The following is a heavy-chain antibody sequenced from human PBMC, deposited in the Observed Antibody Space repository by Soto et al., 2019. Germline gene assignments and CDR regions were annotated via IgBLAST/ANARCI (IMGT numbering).Heavy chain of an antibody. CDR2: IKQDGSEK. J-gene: IGHJ4*02. CDR3: ARDASVWGSSDLDY. V-gene: IGHV3-7*01. Sequence: PGGSLRLSCAASGFTFSSYWMSWVRQAPGKGLEWVANIKQDGSEKYYVDSVKGRFTISRDNAKNSLYLQMNSLRAEDTAVYYCARDASVWGSSDLDYWGQGTLVSVSS. D-gene: IGHD3-16*01. CDR1: GFTFSSYW.